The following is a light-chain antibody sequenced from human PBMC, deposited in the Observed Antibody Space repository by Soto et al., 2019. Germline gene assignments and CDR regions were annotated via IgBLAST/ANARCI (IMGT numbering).Light chain of an antibody. Sequence: EIVLTQSPATLSLSPGERATLSCRASPSVTNFLAWYQQKPGQAPRLLIYGAFNRATGIPARFSGSGSGTDFTLTISSLEPDDFAVYYGQQRNIWPPVTFGQGTRLEIK. J-gene: IGKJ5*01. V-gene: IGKV3-11*01. CDR1: PSVTNF. CDR3: QQRNIWPPVT. CDR2: GAF.